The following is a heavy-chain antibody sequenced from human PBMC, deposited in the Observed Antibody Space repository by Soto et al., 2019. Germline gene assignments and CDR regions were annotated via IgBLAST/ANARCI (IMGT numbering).Heavy chain of an antibody. CDR1: GVSISSRGYY. Sequence: SETLSLTCTVSGVSISSRGYYWSWIRQHPGKGLEWIGYIHSSGTTYYRSSLQSRVTISVDASKSQFSLKLSSVTAADTAVYYCASNSYGHTFYDYWGQGTLVTVSS. J-gene: IGHJ4*02. CDR3: ASNSYGHTFYDY. V-gene: IGHV4-31*03. CDR2: IHSSGTT. D-gene: IGHD5-18*01.